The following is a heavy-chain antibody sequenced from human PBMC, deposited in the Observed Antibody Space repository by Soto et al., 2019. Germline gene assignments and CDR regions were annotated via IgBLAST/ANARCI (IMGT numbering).Heavy chain of an antibody. D-gene: IGHD3-3*01. CDR2: INHSGST. CDR1: GGSFRGYY. Sequence: PETLSLNCAFYGGSFRGYYWGWIRQPPGKGLEWIGEINHSGSTNYNPSLKSRVTISVDTSKNQFSLKLSSVTAADTAVYYCARVRDYDFWSGYHGAFDIWGHGTMVTVSS. CDR3: ARVRDYDFWSGYHGAFDI. J-gene: IGHJ3*02. V-gene: IGHV4-34*01.